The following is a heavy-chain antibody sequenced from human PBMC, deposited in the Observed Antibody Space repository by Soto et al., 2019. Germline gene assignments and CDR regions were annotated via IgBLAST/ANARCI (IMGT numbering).Heavy chain of an antibody. CDR1: GFTFSSYG. Sequence: GGSLRLSCAASGFTFSSYGMHWVRQAPGKGLEWVAVISYDGSNKYYADSVKGRLTISRDNSKNTLYLQMNSLRAEDTAVYYCAKVSGDYEYYFDYWGQGTLVTVSS. CDR2: ISYDGSNK. V-gene: IGHV3-30*18. CDR3: AKVSGDYEYYFDY. J-gene: IGHJ4*02. D-gene: IGHD4-17*01.